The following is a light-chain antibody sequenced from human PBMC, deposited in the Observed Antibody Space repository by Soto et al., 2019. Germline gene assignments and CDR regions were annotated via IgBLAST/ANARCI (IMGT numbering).Light chain of an antibody. CDR3: CSYAGTYTDV. V-gene: IGLV2-11*01. CDR2: DVN. Sequence: QSALTQPRSVSGSPGQSITISCTGTSSDVGNYNYVSWYQQHPGKAPKLMIYDVNKRPSGIPDRFSGSKSGNTASLTISGLQAEDEADYYCCSYAGTYTDVFGIGTKLTVL. J-gene: IGLJ1*01. CDR1: SSDVGNYNY.